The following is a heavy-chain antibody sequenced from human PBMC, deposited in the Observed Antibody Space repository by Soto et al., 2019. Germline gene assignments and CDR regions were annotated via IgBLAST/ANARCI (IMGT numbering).Heavy chain of an antibody. D-gene: IGHD3-22*01. CDR2: IYYSGST. CDR1: GGSISSSSYY. Sequence: SETLSLTCTVSGGSISSSSYYWGWIRQPPGKGLEWIGSIYYSGSTYYNPSLKSRVTISVDTSKNQFSLKLSSVTAADTAVYYCAREDYYDSSGFDYYFDYWGQGTLVTVSS. CDR3: AREDYYDSSGFDYYFDY. J-gene: IGHJ4*02. V-gene: IGHV4-39*02.